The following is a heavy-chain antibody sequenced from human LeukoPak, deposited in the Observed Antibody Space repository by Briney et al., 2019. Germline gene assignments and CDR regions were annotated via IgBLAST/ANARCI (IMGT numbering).Heavy chain of an antibody. J-gene: IGHJ4*02. CDR1: GYSTSSGYY. D-gene: IGHD3-3*01. V-gene: IGHV4-38-2*01. CDR2: IYHSGST. Sequence: SXXLSLTCAVSGYSTSSGYYWGGIRPPPGKGLEWIGSIYHSGSTYYKPSLKRRVTIEGETSKNKLYMKMSAVTAADTAVHYCASHYYDFWSGYPHHFDYWGQGTLVTVSS. CDR3: ASHYYDFWSGYPHHFDY.